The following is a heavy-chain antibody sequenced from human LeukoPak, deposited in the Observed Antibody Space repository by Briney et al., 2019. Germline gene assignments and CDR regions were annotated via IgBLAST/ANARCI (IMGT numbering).Heavy chain of an antibody. Sequence: PGGSLSLSCAASGFPFSSYAMHWVRQAPGKGLEGVAVISYDGSNKYYADSVKGRFTISRDNSKNTLYLQMNSRRAEDTAVYYCARAPAWAVAGYFDYWGQGTLVTVSS. J-gene: IGHJ4*02. V-gene: IGHV3-30*04. CDR3: ARAPAWAVAGYFDY. D-gene: IGHD6-19*01. CDR2: ISYDGSNK. CDR1: GFPFSSYA.